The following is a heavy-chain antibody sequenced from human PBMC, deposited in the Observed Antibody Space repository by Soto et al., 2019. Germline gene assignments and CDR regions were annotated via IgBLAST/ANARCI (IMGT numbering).Heavy chain of an antibody. J-gene: IGHJ6*02. V-gene: IGHV6-1*01. CDR1: GDSVSSNSAA. Sequence: PSQTLSLTCAISGDSVSSNSAAWNWIRQSPSRGLEWLGRTYYRSKWYNDYAVSVKSRITINPDTSKNQFSLQLNSVTPEDTAVYYCASSNSGSYSQNYYYYGMDVWGQGTTVTVSS. CDR3: ASSNSGSYSQNYYYYGMDV. D-gene: IGHD1-26*01. CDR2: TYYRSKWYN.